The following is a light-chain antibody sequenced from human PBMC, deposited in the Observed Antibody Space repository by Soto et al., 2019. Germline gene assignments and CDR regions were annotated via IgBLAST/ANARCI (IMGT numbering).Light chain of an antibody. CDR1: QSVSSD. Sequence: EIVMTQSPATLSVSRGERSTLSCRASQSVSSDLAWYHQKPGQAPRLLIYGASTRATGIPARFSGSGSGTEFTLTINSLQSEDFAVYYCQQYNNWPRTFRQGTKV. V-gene: IGKV3-15*01. CDR3: QQYNNWPRT. CDR2: GAS. J-gene: IGKJ1*01.